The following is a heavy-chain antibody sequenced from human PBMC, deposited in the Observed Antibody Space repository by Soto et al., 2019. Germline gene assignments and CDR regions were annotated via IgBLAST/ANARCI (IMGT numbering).Heavy chain of an antibody. J-gene: IGHJ6*02. V-gene: IGHV1-2*02. D-gene: IGHD3-16*01. CDR3: ARDRGGGYYGMGV. CDR2: INPNSGDS. CDR1: GYTFTGYY. Sequence: WASVKVSCKASGYTFTGYYMHWVRQAPGQGLEWMGWINPNSGDSNSAQKFQGRVTMTRDTSISTAYMELSRLRSDDTAVYYCARDRGGGYYGMGVWGQGTTVTVSS.